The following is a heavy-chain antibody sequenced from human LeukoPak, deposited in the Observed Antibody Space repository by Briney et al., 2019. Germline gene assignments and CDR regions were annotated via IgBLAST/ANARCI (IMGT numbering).Heavy chain of an antibody. CDR2: VHKSGST. D-gene: IGHD1-26*01. CDR1: TDSITSNW. CDR3: AKEIVGAPTPGAY. Sequence: PSETLSLTCAVSTDSITSNWWSWVRQPPGKGLEWIGEVHKSGSTNYYPSLQSRVTISIDKSKNQIALELTSVAAADTAVYYCAKEIVGAPTPGAYWGQGILVTVSS. V-gene: IGHV4-4*02. J-gene: IGHJ4*02.